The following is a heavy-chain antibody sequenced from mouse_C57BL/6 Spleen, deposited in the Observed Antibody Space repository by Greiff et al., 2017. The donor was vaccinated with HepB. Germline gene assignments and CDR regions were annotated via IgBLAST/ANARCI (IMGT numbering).Heavy chain of an antibody. CDR2: IDPETGGT. CDR1: GYTFTDYE. Sequence: QVQLQQSGAELVRPGASVTLSCKASGYTFTDYEMHWVKQTPVHGLEWIGAIDPETGGTAYNQKFKGKAILTADKSSSTAYMELRSLTSEDSAVYYCTRGLTPYFDVWGTGTTVTVSS. D-gene: IGHD1-3*01. CDR3: TRGLTPYFDV. J-gene: IGHJ1*03. V-gene: IGHV1-15*01.